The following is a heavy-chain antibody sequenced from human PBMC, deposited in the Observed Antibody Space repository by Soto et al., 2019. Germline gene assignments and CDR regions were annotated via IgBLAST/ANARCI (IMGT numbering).Heavy chain of an antibody. CDR2: ISGSGSTI. D-gene: IGHD3-22*01. CDR1: GFTFSTYA. CDR3: AKVFYYYDSSGYYYFDY. J-gene: IGHJ4*02. V-gene: IGHV3-23*01. Sequence: EVHLLESGGGLVQPGGSLRLSCAASGFTFSTYAMTWVRQAPGKGLEWVSSISGSGSTIYYADSVKGRFTISRDNSKNTLYLQMSSLRAEDTAVYYCAKVFYYYDSSGYYYFDYWGQGTLVTVSS.